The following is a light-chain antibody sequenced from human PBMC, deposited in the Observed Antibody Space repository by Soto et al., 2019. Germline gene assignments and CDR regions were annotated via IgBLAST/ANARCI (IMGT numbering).Light chain of an antibody. V-gene: IGLV1-40*01. CDR3: QSYDTRLSGHVL. Sequence: QSVLTQPPSVSGALGQSVTISCTGGSSNIGAGYDVHWYQQLPGTAPKVLIYGNDHRPSGVPDRFSGSKSGTSASLAITGLWADDEGDYYCQSYDTRLSGHVLFGGGTKVTVL. J-gene: IGLJ2*01. CDR2: GND. CDR1: SSNIGAGYD.